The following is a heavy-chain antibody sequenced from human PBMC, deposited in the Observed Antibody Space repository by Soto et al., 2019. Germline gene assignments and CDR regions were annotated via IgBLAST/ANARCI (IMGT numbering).Heavy chain of an antibody. CDR3: ARGGYCSGGSCYSRFDY. CDR1: GGSISSYY. CDR2: IYYSGST. D-gene: IGHD2-15*01. V-gene: IGHV4-59*01. Sequence: SETLSFTCTVSGGSISSYYWSWIRQPPGKGLEWIGYIYYSGSTNYNPSLKSRVTISVDTSKNQFSLKLSSVTAADTAVYYCARGGYCSGGSCYSRFDYWGQGTLVTVSS. J-gene: IGHJ4*02.